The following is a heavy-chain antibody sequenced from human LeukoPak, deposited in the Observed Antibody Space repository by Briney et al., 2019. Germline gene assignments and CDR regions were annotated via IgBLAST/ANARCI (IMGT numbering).Heavy chain of an antibody. Sequence: SVKVSCKASGGTFSSYIISWVRQAPGQGLEWMGRIIPILGIANYAQKFQGRVTITADKSTSAAYMELSSLRSEDTAVYYCARRTYCGGDCFSAFGIWGQGTMVTVSS. J-gene: IGHJ3*02. V-gene: IGHV1-69*02. CDR3: ARRTYCGGDCFSAFGI. D-gene: IGHD2-21*02. CDR2: IIPILGIA. CDR1: GGTFSSYI.